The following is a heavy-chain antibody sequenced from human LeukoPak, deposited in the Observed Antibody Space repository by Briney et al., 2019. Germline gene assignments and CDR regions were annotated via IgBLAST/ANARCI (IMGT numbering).Heavy chain of an antibody. CDR3: ARDLYCSGGSCYSD. Sequence: GASVKVSCKASGGTFSSYAISWVRQAPGQGLEWMGRIIPIFGTANYAQKFQGRVTITTDESTSTAYMELSSLRSEDTAVYYCARDLYCSGGSCYSDWGQGTLVTVSS. D-gene: IGHD2-15*01. CDR2: IIPIFGTA. CDR1: GGTFSSYA. V-gene: IGHV1-69*05. J-gene: IGHJ4*02.